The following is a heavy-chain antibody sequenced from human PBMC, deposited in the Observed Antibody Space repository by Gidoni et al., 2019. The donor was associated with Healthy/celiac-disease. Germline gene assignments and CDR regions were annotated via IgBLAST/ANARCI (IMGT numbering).Heavy chain of an antibody. Sequence: EVQLVESGGGLVKPGGSLRLSCAASGFTFSRYSMNWVRQAPGKGLEWVSSISSSSSYIYYADSVKGRFTISRDNAKNSLYLQMNSLRAEDTAVYYCASTQVAGTLYYYYGMDVWGQGTTVTVSS. V-gene: IGHV3-21*01. D-gene: IGHD6-19*01. CDR2: ISSSSSYI. J-gene: IGHJ6*02. CDR1: GFTFSRYS. CDR3: ASTQVAGTLYYYYGMDV.